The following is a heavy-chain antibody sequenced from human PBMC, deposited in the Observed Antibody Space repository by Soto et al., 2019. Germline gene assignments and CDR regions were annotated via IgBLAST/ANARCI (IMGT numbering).Heavy chain of an antibody. CDR3: GSGGDWTALDY. Sequence: QVQLQESGPGLVKPSETLSLTCTVSGGSVSSGSYYWSWIRQPPGKGLEWIGYIYYSGSTNYNPPLKGRVTRPVDTSKTLVPVGVSSVTPWDGAVYRCGSGGDWTALDYWGQGTLVPVSS. CDR2: IYYSGST. CDR1: GGSVSSGSYY. V-gene: IGHV4-61*01. J-gene: IGHJ4*02. D-gene: IGHD3-16*01.